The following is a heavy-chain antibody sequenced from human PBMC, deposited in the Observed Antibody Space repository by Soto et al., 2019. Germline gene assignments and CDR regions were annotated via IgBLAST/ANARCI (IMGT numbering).Heavy chain of an antibody. V-gene: IGHV4-30-2*03. Sequence: TSETLSLTCAVSGGSISSGGYSWSWIRQPPGKGLEWIGSIYYSGSTYYNPSLKSRVTISVDTSKNQFSLKLSSVTAADTAVYYCARVYGDYPTYYFDYWGQGTLVTVSS. D-gene: IGHD4-17*01. CDR2: IYYSGST. CDR3: ARVYGDYPTYYFDY. J-gene: IGHJ4*02. CDR1: GGSISSGGYS.